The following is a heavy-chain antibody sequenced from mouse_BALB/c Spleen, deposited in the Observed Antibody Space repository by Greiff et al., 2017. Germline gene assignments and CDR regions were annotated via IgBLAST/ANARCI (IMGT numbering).Heavy chain of an antibody. CDR2: INPNNGGT. V-gene: IGHV1-18*01. D-gene: IGHD1-1*01. CDR3: ARGDYGSSYVYFDF. Sequence: EVKLVESGPELEKPGASVKISCKASGYSFTGYNMNWVKQSHGKSLEWIGGINPNNGGTSYNQKFKGKATLTVDKSYSTAYMELRSLTSEDSAVYYCARGDYGSSYVYFDFWGQGTTLTVSS. J-gene: IGHJ2*01. CDR1: GYSFTGYN.